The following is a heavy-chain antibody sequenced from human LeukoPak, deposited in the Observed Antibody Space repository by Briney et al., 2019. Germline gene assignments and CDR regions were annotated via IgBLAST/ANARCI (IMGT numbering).Heavy chain of an antibody. V-gene: IGHV3-30*04. CDR2: ISYDGSNK. CDR3: ARDPRGGGDRLIDY. J-gene: IGHJ4*02. CDR1: GFTFSSYA. D-gene: IGHD2-21*02. Sequence: GGSLRLSCAASGFTFSSYAMHWVRQAPGKGLEWVAVISYDGSNKYYADSVKGRFTISRDNSKNTLYLQMNSLRAEDTAVCYCARDPRGGGDRLIDYWGQGTLVTVSS.